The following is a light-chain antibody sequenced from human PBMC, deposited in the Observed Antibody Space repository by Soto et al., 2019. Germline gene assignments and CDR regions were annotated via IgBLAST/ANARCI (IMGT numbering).Light chain of an antibody. Sequence: DIQMTQSPSSVSASVGDRVTITCRASQDISTWLAWFQQKPGEAPRLLIYTASNLHSGIPSRFSGSGSGTDFTLTISSLQPEDFATYYCQQGNSFPLTFGGETKVEI. J-gene: IGKJ4*01. CDR2: TAS. V-gene: IGKV1-12*01. CDR3: QQGNSFPLT. CDR1: QDISTW.